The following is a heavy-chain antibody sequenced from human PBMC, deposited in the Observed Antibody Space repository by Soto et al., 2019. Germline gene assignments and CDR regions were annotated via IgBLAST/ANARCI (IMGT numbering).Heavy chain of an antibody. D-gene: IGHD3-9*01. CDR1: GGSISSGGYY. J-gene: IGHJ6*04. V-gene: IGHV4-31*03. Sequence: SETLSLTCTVSGGSISSGGYYWSWIRQHPGKGLEWIGYIYYSGSTYYNPSLKSRVTISVDTSKNQFSLKLSSVTAADTAVYYCARERGRYLDWLSTPRNYGMDVWGKGSTVT. CDR3: ARERGRYLDWLSTPRNYGMDV. CDR2: IYYSGST.